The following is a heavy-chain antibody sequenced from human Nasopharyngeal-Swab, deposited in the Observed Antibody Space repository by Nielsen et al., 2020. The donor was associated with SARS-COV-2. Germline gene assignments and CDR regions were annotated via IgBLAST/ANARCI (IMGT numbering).Heavy chain of an antibody. CDR2: INWNGGST. Sequence: GESLKISCAASGFTFDDYGMSWVRQAPGKGLEWVSGINWNGGSTGYADSVKGRFTISRDNAKNSLYLQMNSLRAEDTALYHCAREGGYCSGGSFPYYGMDVWGQGTTVTVSS. V-gene: IGHV3-20*01. CDR3: AREGGYCSGGSFPYYGMDV. CDR1: GFTFDDYG. J-gene: IGHJ6*02. D-gene: IGHD2-15*01.